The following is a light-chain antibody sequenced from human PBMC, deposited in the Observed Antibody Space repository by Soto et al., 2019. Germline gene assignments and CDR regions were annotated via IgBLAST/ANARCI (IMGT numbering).Light chain of an antibody. CDR1: QTTYSY. CDR3: QQLNSHLRT. J-gene: IGKJ2*01. Sequence: DIQLTQSPFFPSASVGDRVTISCRASQTTYSYLAWYQQKPGKAPKLLIFGASKLQSGVPSRFSGSGSGTEFTLTISSLQPEDFATYYCQQLNSHLRTFGQGTKLEIK. CDR2: GAS. V-gene: IGKV1-9*01.